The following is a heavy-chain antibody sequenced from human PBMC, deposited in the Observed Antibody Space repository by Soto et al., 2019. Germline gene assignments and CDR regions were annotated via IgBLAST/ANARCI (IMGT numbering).Heavy chain of an antibody. CDR2: ISSSGSTI. D-gene: IGHD2-21*02. CDR1: GFTFSSYE. V-gene: IGHV3-48*03. J-gene: IGHJ6*02. CDR3: ARDRVVVTADYSYGMDV. Sequence: EVQLVESGGGLVQPGGSLRLSCAASGFTFSSYEMNWVRQAPGKGLEWVSYISSSGSTIYYADPVKGRFTISRDNAKNSLYLQMNSLRAEDTAVYYCARDRVVVTADYSYGMDVWGQGTTVTVSS.